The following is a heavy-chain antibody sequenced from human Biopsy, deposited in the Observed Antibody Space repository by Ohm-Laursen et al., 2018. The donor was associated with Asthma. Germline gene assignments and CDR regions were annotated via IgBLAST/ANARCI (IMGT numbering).Heavy chain of an antibody. V-gene: IGHV3-15*01. D-gene: IGHD3-10*01. CDR2: IKSKTDGGTT. J-gene: IGHJ4*02. Sequence: GSLRLSCSASGFTFSNAWMSWVRQAPGKGLEWVGRIKSKTDGGTTDYAAPVKGRFTISRDDSKNTLYLQMNSLKTEDTAVYYCTTDYLAQGVIDVDYWGQGTLVTVSS. CDR1: GFTFSNAW. CDR3: TTDYLAQGVIDVDY.